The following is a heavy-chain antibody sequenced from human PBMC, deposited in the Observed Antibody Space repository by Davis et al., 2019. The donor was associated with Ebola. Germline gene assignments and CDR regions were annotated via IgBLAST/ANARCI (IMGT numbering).Heavy chain of an antibody. CDR3: ARIRYEAVAGYGMDV. CDR1: AFTFSTYT. D-gene: IGHD6-19*01. V-gene: IGHV3-30*04. CDR2: ISYDGSNK. J-gene: IGHJ6*02. Sequence: GESLKISCAASAFTFSTYTMNWVRQAPGKGLEWVAVISYDGSNKYYADSVKGRFTISRDNSKNTLYLQMNSLRAEDTAVFYCARIRYEAVAGYGMDVWGQGTTVTVSS.